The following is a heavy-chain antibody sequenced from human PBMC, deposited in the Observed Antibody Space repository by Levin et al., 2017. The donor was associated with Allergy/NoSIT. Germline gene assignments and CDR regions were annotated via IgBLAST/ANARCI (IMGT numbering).Heavy chain of an antibody. CDR1: GYIFTDYY. CDR2: INPNSGGT. CDR3: ARDGDRKGSWPYDAFEF. D-gene: IGHD6-13*01. V-gene: IGHV1/OR15-1*04. Sequence: ASVKVSCKASGYIFTDYYMHWVRQAPGQELGWMGRINPNSGGTNYAQKFQGRVTMTRDTSISTAYMELSGLRSEDTAVYFCARDGDRKGSWPYDAFEFWGQGTVVAVSS. J-gene: IGHJ3*01.